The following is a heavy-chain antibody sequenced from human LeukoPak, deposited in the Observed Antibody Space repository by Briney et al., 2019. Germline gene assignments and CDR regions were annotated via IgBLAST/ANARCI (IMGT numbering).Heavy chain of an antibody. D-gene: IGHD6-19*01. J-gene: IGHJ4*02. V-gene: IGHV3-7*01. CDR3: ARVGKNGWDFDH. CDR2: IIEGGDVK. CDR1: GFTFSAYW. Sequence: GGALRLSCAASGFTFSAYWMTWVRQAPGKGLAWVANIIEGGDVKYYADSVKGRFTISRDNTKNSLYLQMTSLRADDTAVYYCARVGKNGWDFDHWGQGILVTVSS.